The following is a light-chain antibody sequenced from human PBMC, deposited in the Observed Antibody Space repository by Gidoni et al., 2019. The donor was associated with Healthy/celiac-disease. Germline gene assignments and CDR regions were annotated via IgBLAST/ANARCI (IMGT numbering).Light chain of an antibody. CDR2: AAS. CDR3: QQSYSTLEFT. Sequence: DIQMTQSPSSLSASEGDRVTIPCRASQSISSYLNWYQQKPGKVPKLLIYAASSLQSGVPARFSGSGSGTDFTLTISSLQPEDFATYYCQQSYSTLEFTFGPGTKVDIK. CDR1: QSISSY. V-gene: IGKV1-39*01. J-gene: IGKJ3*01.